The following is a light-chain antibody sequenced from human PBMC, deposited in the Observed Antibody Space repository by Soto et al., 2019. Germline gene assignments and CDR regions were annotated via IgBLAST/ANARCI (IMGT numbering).Light chain of an antibody. V-gene: IGLV2-23*01. J-gene: IGLJ1*01. CDR2: EGS. CDR1: SSDVGSSNL. CDR3: CSFADSSTFYV. Sequence: QSALTQPASVSGSPGQSITISCTGTSSDVGSSNLVSWYQQHPGKAPKLIIYEGSRRPSGVSGRFSGSKSGNTASLTISGLQAEDEADYYCCSFADSSTFYVFGTGT.